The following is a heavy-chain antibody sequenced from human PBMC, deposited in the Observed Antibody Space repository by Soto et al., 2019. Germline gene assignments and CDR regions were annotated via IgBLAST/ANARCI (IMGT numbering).Heavy chain of an antibody. Sequence: QVQLQESGPGLVKPSGTLSLTCAVSGGSISSSNWWSWVRQPPGKGLEWIGEIYHSGNTNYNPSLKSRVTMDVDKSRNKFSLKMSSVTAADTAVYYCASRWGEGRVDYWGQGTLVTVSS. CDR1: GGSISSSNW. D-gene: IGHD3-10*01. CDR3: ASRWGEGRVDY. J-gene: IGHJ4*02. V-gene: IGHV4-4*02. CDR2: IYHSGNT.